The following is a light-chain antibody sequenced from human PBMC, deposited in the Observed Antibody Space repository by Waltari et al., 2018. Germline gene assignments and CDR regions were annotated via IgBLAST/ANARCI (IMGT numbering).Light chain of an antibody. V-gene: IGKV1-39*01. J-gene: IGKJ1*01. CDR1: QSINTY. CDR2: AAS. Sequence: DIQMTQSPSSLSASVGDRVTIACRPSQSINTYLSWYQQKPGKAPKLLIFAASTLQRGVPSRFSGSGSGTDFTLTISSLQPEDFATYYCQQSYNIPRTFGKGTKVDIK. CDR3: QQSYNIPRT.